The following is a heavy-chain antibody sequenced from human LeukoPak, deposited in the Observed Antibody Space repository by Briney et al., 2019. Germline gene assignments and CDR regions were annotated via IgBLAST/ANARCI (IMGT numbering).Heavy chain of an antibody. D-gene: IGHD3-3*01. CDR3: AKVPLWSGYSYFDY. CDR1: GFTFSSYA. J-gene: IGHJ4*02. V-gene: IGHV3-23*01. Sequence: GGSLRLSCAASGFTFSSYAMSWVRQAPGKGLEWVSAISGSGGSTYYADSVKGRFTISRDNSKDTLYLQMNSLRAEDTAVYYCAKVPLWSGYSYFDYWGQGTLVTVSS. CDR2: ISGSGGST.